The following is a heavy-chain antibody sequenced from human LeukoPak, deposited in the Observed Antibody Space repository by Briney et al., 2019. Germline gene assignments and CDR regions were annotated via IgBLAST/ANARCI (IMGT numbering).Heavy chain of an antibody. D-gene: IGHD7-27*01. J-gene: IGHJ5*02. Sequence: SETLSLTCSVSGGSISDSRYYWGWIRQPPGKGLEWIGSIYDSGTTHSNPSLKSRDTISEDTSKNQFSLKLSSVTAADTGVYYCARQRLTGNQGRGWFDPWGQGTLVTVSS. CDR2: IYDSGTT. V-gene: IGHV4-39*01. CDR1: GGSISDSRYY. CDR3: ARQRLTGNQGRGWFDP.